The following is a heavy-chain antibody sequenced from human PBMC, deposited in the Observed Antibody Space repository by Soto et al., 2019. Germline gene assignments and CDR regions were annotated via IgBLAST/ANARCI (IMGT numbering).Heavy chain of an antibody. Sequence: PSVTVSCTASGYTFTSYAMHWVRQAPGQRLEWMGWINAGNGNTKYSQKFQGRVTITRDTSASTAYMELSSLRSEDTAVYYCARGGYSGYGYTFDIWGQGTMVTVSS. CDR3: ARGGYSGYGYTFDI. CDR1: GYTFTSYA. J-gene: IGHJ3*02. D-gene: IGHD5-12*01. CDR2: INAGNGNT. V-gene: IGHV1-3*01.